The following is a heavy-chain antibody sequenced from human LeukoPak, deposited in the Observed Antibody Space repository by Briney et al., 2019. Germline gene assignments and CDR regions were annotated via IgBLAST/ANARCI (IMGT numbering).Heavy chain of an antibody. V-gene: IGHV1-2*02. J-gene: IGHJ6*02. D-gene: IGHD3-3*01. CDR1: GYTFTGYY. Sequence: WASVTVSCKASGYTFTGYYMHWVRQAPGQGLEWMGWINPNSGGTNYAQKFQGRVTMTRDTSISTAYMELSRLRSDDTAVYYCARDSPSITIFGVVTKYYYYGMDVWGQGTTVTVSS. CDR3: ARDSPSITIFGVVTKYYYYGMDV. CDR2: INPNSGGT.